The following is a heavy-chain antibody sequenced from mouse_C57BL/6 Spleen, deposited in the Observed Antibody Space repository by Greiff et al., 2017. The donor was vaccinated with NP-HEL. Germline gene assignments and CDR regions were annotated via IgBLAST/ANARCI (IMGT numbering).Heavy chain of an antibody. CDR2: ISSGGSTI. J-gene: IGHJ4*01. V-gene: IGHV5-17*01. CDR3: ASGHYYGNAMDY. D-gene: IGHD1-1*01. CDR1: GFTFSDYG. Sequence: EVKVVESGGGLVKPGGSLKLSCAASGFTFSDYGMHWVRQAPEKGLEWVAYISSGGSTIYYADTVKGRFTISRDNAKNTLFLQMTSLRSEDTAMYYCASGHYYGNAMDYWGQGTSVTVSS.